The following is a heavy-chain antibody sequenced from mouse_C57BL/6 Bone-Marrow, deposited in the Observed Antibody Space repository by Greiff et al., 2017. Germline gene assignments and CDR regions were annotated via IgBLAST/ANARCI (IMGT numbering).Heavy chain of an antibody. D-gene: IGHD1-1*01. Sequence: EVQLQQPGAELVKPGASVKLSCTASGFNIKDYYMHWVKQRTEQGLEWIGRIDPEDGETKYAPNFQGKATIHVDKSSNTAYLQLSRLTSEDTADYYCARRGPVVARYSMDYWGQGTSVTVSS. CDR3: ARRGPVVARYSMDY. J-gene: IGHJ4*01. CDR1: GFNIKDYY. CDR2: IDPEDGET. V-gene: IGHV14-2*01.